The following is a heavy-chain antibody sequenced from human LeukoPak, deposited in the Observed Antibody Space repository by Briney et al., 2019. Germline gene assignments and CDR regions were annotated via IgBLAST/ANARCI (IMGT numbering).Heavy chain of an antibody. D-gene: IGHD4/OR15-4a*01. CDR3: ARETINYFDY. V-gene: IGHV6-1*01. J-gene: IGHJ4*02. CDR1: GDSVSTDSAA. Sequence: SQTLSLTCAISGDSVSTDSAAWNWIRQSPSRGLEWLGRTYYRSKWYIGYAVSVQSRITINPDTSKDQFSLQLNSVTPEDTAVYFCARETINYFDYWGQGTLVTVSS. CDR2: TYYRSKWYI.